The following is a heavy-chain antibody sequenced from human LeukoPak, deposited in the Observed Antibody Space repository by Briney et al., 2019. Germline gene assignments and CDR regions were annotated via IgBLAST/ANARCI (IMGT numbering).Heavy chain of an antibody. D-gene: IGHD3-9*01. J-gene: IGHJ4*02. CDR1: GFTFSSYA. V-gene: IGHV3-30*04. CDR3: ARELLLTGYYSRGQFDY. CDR2: ISYDGSNK. Sequence: GRSLRLSCAASGFTFSSYAMHWVRQAPGKGLEWVAVISYDGSNKYCADSVKGRFTISRDNSKNTLYLQMNSLRAEDTAVYYCARELLLTGYYSRGQFDYWGQGTLVTVSS.